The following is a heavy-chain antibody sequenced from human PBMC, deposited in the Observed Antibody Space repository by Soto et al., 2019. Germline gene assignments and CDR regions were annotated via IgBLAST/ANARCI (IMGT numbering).Heavy chain of an antibody. CDR2: ITTSAYFM. CDR3: ARDLGDSRSSSWDYYYGMDV. V-gene: IGHV3-21*01. Sequence: LRLSCAASGLSFSRYTMSWVRQAPGKGLEWVSSITTSAYFMYYADSVRGRFTISRDNAKNSLYLQMNSLRAEDTAVYYCARDLGDSRSSSWDYYYGMDVWGQGTTVTVSS. D-gene: IGHD6-6*01. J-gene: IGHJ6*02. CDR1: GLSFSRYT.